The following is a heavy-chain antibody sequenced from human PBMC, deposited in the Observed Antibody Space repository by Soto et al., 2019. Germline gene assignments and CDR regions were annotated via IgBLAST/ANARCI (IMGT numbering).Heavy chain of an antibody. J-gene: IGHJ4*02. CDR1: GFTFSSYA. D-gene: IGHD5-12*01. CDR2: IGGDGYSP. V-gene: IGHV3-23*01. CDR3: AKEGGDDYEAGGLLDY. Sequence: GGSLRLSCAASGFTFSSYAMNWVRQAPGKGLEWVSAIGGDGYSPFYTDFVKGRFTISRDNSKNTLYLQMNSLRADDTAVYYCAKEGGDDYEAGGLLDYWGQGTLVTVSS.